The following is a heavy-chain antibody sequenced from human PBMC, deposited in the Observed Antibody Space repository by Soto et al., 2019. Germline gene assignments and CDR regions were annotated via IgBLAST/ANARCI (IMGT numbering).Heavy chain of an antibody. D-gene: IGHD2-15*01. CDR2: IGTAGDT. J-gene: IGHJ4*02. V-gene: IGHV3-13*01. CDR1: GFAFSAFD. Sequence: QLVDFGGDLVQPGGSLRLSCEGSGFAFSAFDMHWVRQPTGKGLEWVSTIGTAGDTYYAVSVKGRFTISRDNAKKSLSLQMNTLRVGDTAVYFCARGQEVGAHFFDSWGQGTQVTVSS. CDR3: ARGQEVGAHFFDS.